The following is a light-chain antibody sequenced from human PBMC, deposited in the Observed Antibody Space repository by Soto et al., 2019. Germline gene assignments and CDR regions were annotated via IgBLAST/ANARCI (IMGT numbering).Light chain of an antibody. V-gene: IGLV1-47*01. Sequence: QSVLAQPPSASGTPGQRVTISCSGSSSNIGSKYVYWYQQLPGTAPKLLLYRNDQRPPGVPDRFSGSKAGTSASLAISGIRSEDEADYYCAAWDDSLSGRVFGGGTKLTVL. CDR2: RND. CDR3: AAWDDSLSGRV. CDR1: SSNIGSKY. J-gene: IGLJ2*01.